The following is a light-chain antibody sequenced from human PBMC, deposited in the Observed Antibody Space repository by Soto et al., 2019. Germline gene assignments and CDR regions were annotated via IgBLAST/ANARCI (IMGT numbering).Light chain of an antibody. CDR1: SSNIGSNI. Sequence: QYVLTQPPSASGTPGQRVTISCSGSSSNIGSNIVNWYQQLPGTAPKLLIYSNNQRPSGVPDRFSGSKSGTSASLAISGLQSEDEADYHCAAWDDSLNGVVFGGGTKLTVL. V-gene: IGLV1-44*01. CDR3: AAWDDSLNGVV. J-gene: IGLJ2*01. CDR2: SNN.